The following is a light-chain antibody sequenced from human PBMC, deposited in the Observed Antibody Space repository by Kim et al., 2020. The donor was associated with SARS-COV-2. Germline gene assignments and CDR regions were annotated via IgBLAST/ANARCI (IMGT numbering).Light chain of an antibody. CDR2: GAS. Sequence: SPGERATLSCRASQSVSSNLAWYQQKPGQAPRLLIYGASTRATGIPARFSRSGSGTEFTLTISSLQSEDFAVYYCQQYNNWPPLTFGGGTKVDIK. CDR1: QSVSSN. V-gene: IGKV3-15*01. CDR3: QQYNNWPPLT. J-gene: IGKJ4*01.